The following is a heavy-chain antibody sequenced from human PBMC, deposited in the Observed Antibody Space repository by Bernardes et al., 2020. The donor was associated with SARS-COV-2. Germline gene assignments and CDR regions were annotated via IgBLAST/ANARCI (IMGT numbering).Heavy chain of an antibody. Sequence: SETLSLTCSVSGASISRQYWSWIRQPAGERLEWLGRIYSSGSVNYNPSLMGRVTMSVDTSKNQFSLRLRSVTAADTALYYCAREHREYEGSGYHLDSWGLGTLVTVSS. D-gene: IGHD3-22*01. CDR3: AREHREYEGSGYHLDS. J-gene: IGHJ4*02. V-gene: IGHV4-4*07. CDR1: GASISRQY. CDR2: IYSSGSV.